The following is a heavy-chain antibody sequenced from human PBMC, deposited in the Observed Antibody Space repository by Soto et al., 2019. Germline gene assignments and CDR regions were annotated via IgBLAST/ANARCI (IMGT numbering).Heavy chain of an antibody. V-gene: IGHV3-23*01. D-gene: IGHD2-2*02. J-gene: IGHJ6*02. CDR1: GFTFSSYA. CDR2: ISGSGGST. Sequence: PGGSLRLSCAASGFTFSSYAMSWVRQAPGKGLEWVSAISGSGGSTYYADSVKGRFTISRDNSKNTLYLQMNSLRAEDTAVYYCAKGELRVVVPAAIDYYYYYYGMDVWGQGTTVTVSS. CDR3: AKGELRVVVPAAIDYYYYYYGMDV.